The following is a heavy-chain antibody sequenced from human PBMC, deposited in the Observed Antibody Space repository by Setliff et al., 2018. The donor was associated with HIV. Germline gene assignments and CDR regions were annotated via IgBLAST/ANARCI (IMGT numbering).Heavy chain of an antibody. CDR1: GFTFSSYG. CDR2: ISYDGSNK. Sequence: GGSLRLSCAASGFTFSSYGMHWVRQAPGKGLEWVAVISYDGSNKYYADSVKGRFTISRDNAKNMLYLQMNSLRPEDTAVYYCVKEDITYDSWGQGTLVTVSS. J-gene: IGHJ4*02. D-gene: IGHD2-15*01. V-gene: IGHV3-30*18. CDR3: VKEDITYDS.